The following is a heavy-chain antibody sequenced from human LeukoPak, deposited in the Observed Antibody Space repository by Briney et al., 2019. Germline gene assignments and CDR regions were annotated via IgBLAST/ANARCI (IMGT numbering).Heavy chain of an antibody. CDR3: AKAKQWLVRWYFDL. V-gene: IGHV3-23*01. Sequence: GGSLRLSCAASGFTFSSYAMSWVRQAPGKGLEWVSGINDSGGGTNYADSVRGRFTISRDNSKNTLYLQMNSLRAEDTAVYYCAKAKQWLVRWYFDLWGRGTLVTASS. D-gene: IGHD6-19*01. J-gene: IGHJ2*01. CDR2: INDSGGGT. CDR1: GFTFSSYA.